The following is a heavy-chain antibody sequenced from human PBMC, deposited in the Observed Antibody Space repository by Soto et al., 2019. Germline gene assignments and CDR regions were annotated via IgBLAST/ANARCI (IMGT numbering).Heavy chain of an antibody. D-gene: IGHD5-18*01. CDR3: ASSLLVGYGLEGEGE. V-gene: IGHV1-18*01. CDR2: ISAYNGNT. CDR1: GYTFTSYG. Sequence: QVQLVQSGAEVKKPGASVKVSCKASGYTFTSYGISWVRQAPGQGLEWMGWISAYNGNTKYAQKLQGTVTMSTDTAPSTAYMELRSLRSDDTAVYYCASSLLVGYGLEGEGEWGQGTLVTVSS. J-gene: IGHJ4*02.